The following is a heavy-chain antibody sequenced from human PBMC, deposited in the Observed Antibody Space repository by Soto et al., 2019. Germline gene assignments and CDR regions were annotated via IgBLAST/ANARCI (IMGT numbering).Heavy chain of an antibody. D-gene: IGHD4-17*01. J-gene: IGHJ4*02. Sequence: ASVKVSCKASGYTLSDYFIHWVRQAPGQGLEWMGWINAGNGNTKYSQKFQGRVTITRDTSASTAYMELSSLRSEDTAVYYCARGSTVTTVWYFDYWGQGTLVTVSS. V-gene: IGHV1-3*01. CDR3: ARGSTVTTVWYFDY. CDR1: GYTLSDYF. CDR2: INAGNGNT.